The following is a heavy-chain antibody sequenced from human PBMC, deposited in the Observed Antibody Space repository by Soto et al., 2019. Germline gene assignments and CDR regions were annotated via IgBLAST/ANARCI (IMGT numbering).Heavy chain of an antibody. D-gene: IGHD3-10*01. CDR3: ARAAGLY. CDR1: GLTVSSNY. J-gene: IGHJ4*02. Sequence: EVQLVASGGGLVQPGGSLRLSCAASGLTVSSNYMSWVRQAPGKGLEWLSVIYSDGTTYYGDSVKGRFTISRDNSKNTLYLQMTSLRAEDTAVYYCARAAGLYWGQGTLVSVSS. V-gene: IGHV3-66*01. CDR2: IYSDGTT.